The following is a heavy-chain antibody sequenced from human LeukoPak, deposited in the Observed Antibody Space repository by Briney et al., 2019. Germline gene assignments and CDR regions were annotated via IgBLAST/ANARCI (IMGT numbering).Heavy chain of an antibody. CDR3: AREDYCSGGSCYSGYFQH. V-gene: IGHV4-4*02. CDR2: VNLQGST. J-gene: IGHJ1*01. Sequence: SETLSLTCGVSGGSISNTNWWTWVRQPPGKGLEWIGGVNLQGSTNYNSSLKSRVAISVDKSENHISLSRTSVTAADTAVYYCAREDYCSGGSCYSGYFQHWGQGTLVTVSS. D-gene: IGHD2-15*01. CDR1: GGSISNTNW.